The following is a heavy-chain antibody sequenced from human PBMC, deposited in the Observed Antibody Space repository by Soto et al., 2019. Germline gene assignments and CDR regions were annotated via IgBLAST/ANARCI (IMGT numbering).Heavy chain of an antibody. CDR3: ARDLYYYYSSGQPAFDI. V-gene: IGHV1-3*01. D-gene: IGHD3-22*01. CDR1: GYTFTSYA. J-gene: IGHJ3*02. Sequence: ASVKVSCKASGYTFTSYAMHWVRQAPGQRLEWMGWINAGNGNTKYSQKFQGRVTITRDTSASTAYMELSSLRSEDTAVYYCARDLYYYYSSGQPAFDIWGQGTMVTVSS. CDR2: INAGNGNT.